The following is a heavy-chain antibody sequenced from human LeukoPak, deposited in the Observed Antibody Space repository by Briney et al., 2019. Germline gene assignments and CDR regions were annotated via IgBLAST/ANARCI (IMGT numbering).Heavy chain of an antibody. Sequence: GGSLRLSCAASGFTFSNAWMSWVRQAPGKGLEWVGRIKSKTDGGTTDYAAPVKGRFTISRDDSKNTLYLQMNSLKTADTAVYYCTTEQKVAAPLTYWGQGTLVTVSS. CDR1: GFTFSNAW. J-gene: IGHJ4*02. CDR3: TTEQKVAAPLTY. CDR2: IKSKTDGGTT. D-gene: IGHD6-19*01. V-gene: IGHV3-15*01.